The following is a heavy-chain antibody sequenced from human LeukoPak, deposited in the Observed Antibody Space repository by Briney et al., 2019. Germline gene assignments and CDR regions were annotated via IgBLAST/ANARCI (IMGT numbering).Heavy chain of an antibody. Sequence: GGSLRLSCAVSGFTFSNYWMSWVRQAPGKGLEWVANIKEDGSEKYYVDSVKGRATISRDNAKNSLYFQMNSLRAEDTAVYYCARSGSSGWYFDYWGQGTLVTVSS. D-gene: IGHD6-19*01. CDR1: GFTFSNYW. J-gene: IGHJ4*02. CDR3: ARSGSSGWYFDY. CDR2: IKEDGSEK. V-gene: IGHV3-7*03.